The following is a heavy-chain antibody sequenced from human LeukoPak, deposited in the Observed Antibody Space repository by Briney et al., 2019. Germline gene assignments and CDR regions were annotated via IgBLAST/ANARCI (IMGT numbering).Heavy chain of an antibody. CDR2: ISGSGGST. V-gene: IGHV3-23*01. CDR1: GFTFSSSE. J-gene: IGHJ6*03. Sequence: PGGSLRLSCAASGFTFSSSEMNWVRQAPGKGLEWVSAISGSGGSTYYADSVKGRFTISRDNSKNTLYLQMNSLRAEDTAAYYCAKIGYSSSWFINYYYMDVWGKGTTVTISS. D-gene: IGHD6-13*01. CDR3: AKIGYSSSWFINYYYMDV.